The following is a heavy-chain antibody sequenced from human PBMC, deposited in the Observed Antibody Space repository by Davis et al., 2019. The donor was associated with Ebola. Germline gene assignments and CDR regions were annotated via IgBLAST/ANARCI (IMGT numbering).Heavy chain of an antibody. V-gene: IGHV4-59*01. CDR1: GDSMSSFY. CDR3: ARVTSGWHSH. CDR2: IYYSGIT. J-gene: IGHJ4*02. D-gene: IGHD6-19*01. Sequence: MPSETLSLTCSVPGDSMSSFYWSWIRQPPGKGLEWLGYIYYSGITNYNPSLKSRVTISVDTSKNQFSLKLSSVTAADTAVYYCARVTSGWHSHWGQGTLVTVSS.